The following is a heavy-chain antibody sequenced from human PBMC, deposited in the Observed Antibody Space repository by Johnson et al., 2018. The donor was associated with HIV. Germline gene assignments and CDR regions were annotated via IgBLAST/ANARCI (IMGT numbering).Heavy chain of an antibody. V-gene: IGHV3-9*01. CDR1: GFTFDASA. Sequence: VQLVESGGGLVQPARSLRLSCASSGFTFDASALHWVRQAPGKGLEWVSGISWHSGSIGYAASVKGRFTLSRDNAKNSLYLQMNSLRVEDTAVYYCATCSDQVLLGGDAFDIWGQGTMVTVSS. D-gene: IGHD3-16*01. CDR3: ATCSDQVLLGGDAFDI. CDR2: ISWHSGSI. J-gene: IGHJ3*02.